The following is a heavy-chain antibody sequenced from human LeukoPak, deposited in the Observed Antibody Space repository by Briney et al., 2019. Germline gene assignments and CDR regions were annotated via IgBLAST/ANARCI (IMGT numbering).Heavy chain of an antibody. D-gene: IGHD1-26*01. CDR3: ARAQYDGLLPDY. CDR2: INWNGGST. V-gene: IGHV3-20*04. Sequence: RGCLRLSCAAPGFTFDGYGMSWVRHAPRKGLEWVSGINWNGGSTGYEDSVKGRFTISRDNAKNSLYLQMNSLRAEDTALYYCARAQYDGLLPDYWGQGTLVTVSS. J-gene: IGHJ4*02. CDR1: GFTFDGYG.